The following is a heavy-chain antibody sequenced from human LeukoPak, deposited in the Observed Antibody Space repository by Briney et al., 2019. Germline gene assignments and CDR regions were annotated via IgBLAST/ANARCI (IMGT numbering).Heavy chain of an antibody. CDR1: GGTFSSYA. CDR3: AREGAYIGGSYPFDY. D-gene: IGHD1-26*01. V-gene: IGHV1-3*03. CDR2: INAGNGNT. Sequence: ASVKVSCKASGGTFSSYAISWVRQAPGQRLEWMGWINAGNGNTKYSQELQGRVTITRDTSASTVYMELSSLRSEDMAVYYRAREGAYIGGSYPFDYWGQGTLVTVSS. J-gene: IGHJ4*02.